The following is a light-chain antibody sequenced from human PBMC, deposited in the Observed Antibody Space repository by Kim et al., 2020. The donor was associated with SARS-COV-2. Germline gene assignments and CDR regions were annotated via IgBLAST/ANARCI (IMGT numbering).Light chain of an antibody. Sequence: VSPGERATLSCRASQSVSSNLAWYQQKNGQAPRLLIYGASTRPTGIPARFSGSGSGTEFSLTISSLQSEDFAVYYCQQYNNWPLTFGEGTKVEIK. CDR3: QQYNNWPLT. J-gene: IGKJ4*01. CDR1: QSVSSN. CDR2: GAS. V-gene: IGKV3-15*01.